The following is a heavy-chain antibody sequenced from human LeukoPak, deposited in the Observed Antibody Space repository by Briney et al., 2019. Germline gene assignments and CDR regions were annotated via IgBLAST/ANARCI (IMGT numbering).Heavy chain of an antibody. CDR3: AGHHPRNTVDF. V-gene: IGHV4-59*08. D-gene: IGHD2/OR15-2a*01. J-gene: IGHJ4*02. Sequence: SSETLTLTCTVSGGSISSYQWSWIRQPPGKGLEWIGYISYSGFTNYNPSLKSRVTISLDTSKNQFSLKLTSVTAADTAVYYCAGHHPRNTVDFWGQGTLVTVSS. CDR2: ISYSGFT. CDR1: GGSISSYQ.